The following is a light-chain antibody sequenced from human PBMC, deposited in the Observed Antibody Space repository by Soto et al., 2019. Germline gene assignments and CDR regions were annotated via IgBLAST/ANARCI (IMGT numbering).Light chain of an antibody. CDR3: QHYNTYSPT. Sequence: IQMPQSPSTLSASVGDRVTITCRASQSISSWLAWYQQKPGKAPKLLIYDASTLQRGVSSRFSGSGSGTEFTLTISSLQPDDSATYYCQHYNTYSPTFGQGTKVDIK. V-gene: IGKV1-5*01. CDR1: QSISSW. CDR2: DAS. J-gene: IGKJ1*01.